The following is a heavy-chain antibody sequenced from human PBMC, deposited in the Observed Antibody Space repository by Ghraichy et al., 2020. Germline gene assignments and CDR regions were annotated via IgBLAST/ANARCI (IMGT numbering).Heavy chain of an antibody. V-gene: IGHV3-23*01. CDR1: GFTFSSYA. J-gene: IGHJ5*02. CDR2: ISGSGGST. Sequence: LSLTCAASGFTFSSYAMSWVRQAPGKGLEWVSAISGSGGSTYYADSVKGRFTISRDNSKNTLYLQMNSLRAEDTAVYYCAKGSSSWLLGTRRFDPWGQGTLVTVSS. CDR3: AKGSSSWLLGTRRFDP. D-gene: IGHD6-13*01.